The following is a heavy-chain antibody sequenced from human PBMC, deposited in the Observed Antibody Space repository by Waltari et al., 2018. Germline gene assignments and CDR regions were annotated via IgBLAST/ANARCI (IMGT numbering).Heavy chain of an antibody. D-gene: IGHD2-15*01. V-gene: IGHV4-4*02. Sequence: GPGLVKPSETLSLICAVSGDSMSDTDWWSWVRQSPEKGLEWIGQVHRSGRTNFNPSFASRVTVSLDTSTAHFSLKVTSVTAADTAVYYCARDRGRGLYLDTWGQGILVTVSP. CDR1: GDSMSDTDW. CDR3: ARDRGRGLYLDT. CDR2: VHRSGRT. J-gene: IGHJ4*02.